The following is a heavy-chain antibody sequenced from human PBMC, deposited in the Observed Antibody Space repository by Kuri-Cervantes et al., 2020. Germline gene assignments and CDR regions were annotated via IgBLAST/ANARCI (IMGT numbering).Heavy chain of an antibody. Sequence: GGSLRLSCAASGFTFSSYWMHWVRQAPGKGLEWVSYISSSGSTIYYADSVKGRFTISRDNAKNSLYLQMNSLRAEDTAVYYCARGGDVHGGNFDYWGQGTLVTVSS. D-gene: IGHD3-16*01. V-gene: IGHV3-48*04. CDR3: ARGGDVHGGNFDY. J-gene: IGHJ4*02. CDR2: ISSSGSTI. CDR1: GFTFSSYW.